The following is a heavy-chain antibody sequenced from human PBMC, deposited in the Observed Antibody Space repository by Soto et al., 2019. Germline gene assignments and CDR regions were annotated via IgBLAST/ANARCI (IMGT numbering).Heavy chain of an antibody. CDR3: ARTGPQGGADFDY. CDR2: TYYRSKWSS. J-gene: IGHJ4*02. CDR1: GDSVSSNSAA. Sequence: SQTLSLTCAISGDSVSSNSAAWNWIRQSPSRGPEWLGRTYYRSKWSSNYAVSVKSRITINPDTSKNQFSLQLNSVTPEDTAVYYCARTGPQGGADFDYWGQGTLVTVSS. V-gene: IGHV6-1*01. D-gene: IGHD3-16*01.